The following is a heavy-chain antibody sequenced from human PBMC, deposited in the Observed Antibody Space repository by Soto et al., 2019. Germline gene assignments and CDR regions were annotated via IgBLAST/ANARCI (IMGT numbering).Heavy chain of an antibody. V-gene: IGHV3-48*02. CDR2: ISSSSSTM. CDR3: AKEARDYYGMDV. CDR1: RFTFSTYS. Sequence: PGESLKISCAASRFTFSTYSMNWVRQAQGKGLEWVSYISSSSSTMYYADSVKGRFTISRDNARSSLYLQMNRLRDEDTAVYYCAKEARDYYGMDVWGPGTTVTVSS. J-gene: IGHJ6*02.